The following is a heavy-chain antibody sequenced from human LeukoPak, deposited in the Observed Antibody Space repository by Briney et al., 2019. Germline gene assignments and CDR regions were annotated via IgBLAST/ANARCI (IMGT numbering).Heavy chain of an antibody. J-gene: IGHJ4*02. V-gene: IGHV3-23*01. Sequence: GGSLRLSCAASGFTFSSYAMSWVRQAPGKGLEWVSAISGSGGSTYYADSVKGRFTISRDNSKNTLYLQMNSLRAEDTAVYYCAKEGVAAAARHYYFDHWGQGTLVTVSS. CDR2: ISGSGGST. CDR3: AKEGVAAAARHYYFDH. D-gene: IGHD6-13*01. CDR1: GFTFSSYA.